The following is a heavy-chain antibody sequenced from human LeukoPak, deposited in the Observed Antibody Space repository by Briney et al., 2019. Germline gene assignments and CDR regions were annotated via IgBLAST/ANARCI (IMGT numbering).Heavy chain of an antibody. CDR1: GFTFNNYG. CDR3: ASSADGYNLLYFDY. J-gene: IGHJ4*02. V-gene: IGHV3-53*01. D-gene: IGHD5-24*01. CDR2: IYSGGST. Sequence: PGGSLRLSCAASGFTFNNYGMHWVRQAPGKGLEWVSVIYSGGSTYYADSVKGRFTISRDNSKNTLYLQMNSLRAEDTAVYYCASSADGYNLLYFDYWGQGTLVTVSS.